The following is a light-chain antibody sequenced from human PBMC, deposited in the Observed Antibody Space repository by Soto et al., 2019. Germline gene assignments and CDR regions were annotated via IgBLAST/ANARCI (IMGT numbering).Light chain of an antibody. CDR3: QQYSSLPHT. J-gene: IGKJ2*01. CDR1: QSVRGH. CDR2: DAS. Sequence: EIVLTQSPATLSLSPGERATLSCRASQSVRGHLAWYQHKPGQAPRLLIYDASNRATGIPARFSGGGSGTDFTLTISSLDPEDFVLYYCQQYSSLPHTFGQGTKLEVK. V-gene: IGKV3-11*01.